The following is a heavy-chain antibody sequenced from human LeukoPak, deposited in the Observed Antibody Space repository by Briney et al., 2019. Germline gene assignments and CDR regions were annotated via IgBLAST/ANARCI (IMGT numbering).Heavy chain of an antibody. Sequence: GASVKVSCKASGYTFAGYYVHWVRQAPGQGLEWMGWINTNTGNPAYAQGFTGRFVFSLDISVSTAYLQISSLKAADTAVYYCAREYSSGWYIDYWGQGTLVTVSS. CDR3: AREYSSGWYIDY. CDR1: GYTFAGYY. CDR2: INTNTGNP. J-gene: IGHJ4*02. V-gene: IGHV7-4-1*02. D-gene: IGHD6-19*01.